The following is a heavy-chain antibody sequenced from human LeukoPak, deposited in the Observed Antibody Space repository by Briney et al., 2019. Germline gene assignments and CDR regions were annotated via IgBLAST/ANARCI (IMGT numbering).Heavy chain of an antibody. CDR2: FYPCDSNT. D-gene: IGHD2-2*01. V-gene: IGHV5-51*01. Sequence: GSFYPCDSNTRYTPSFQGQVTISVDKSIATAYLQWSSLKASDTAMYFCARVCCTSTSSFDPWGQGTLVTVSS. CDR3: ARVCCTSTSSFDP. J-gene: IGHJ5*02.